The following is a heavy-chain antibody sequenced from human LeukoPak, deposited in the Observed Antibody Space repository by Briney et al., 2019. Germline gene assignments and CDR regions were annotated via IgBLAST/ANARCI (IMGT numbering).Heavy chain of an antibody. CDR3: TRISSSNWYNERGAFDV. CDR2: VYYTGST. D-gene: IGHD6-13*01. Sequence: SETLSLTCTVSGGSISSYYWSWVRQPPGKGLEWIGFVYYTGSTNYSPSLKSRVTISVDTSKNQFSLKLRSVTAADTAVYYCTRISSSNWYNERGAFDVWGQGTMVTVSS. V-gene: IGHV4-59*01. J-gene: IGHJ3*01. CDR1: GGSISSYY.